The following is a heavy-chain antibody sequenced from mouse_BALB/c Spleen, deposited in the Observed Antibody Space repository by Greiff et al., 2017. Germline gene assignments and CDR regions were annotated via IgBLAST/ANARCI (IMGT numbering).Heavy chain of an antibody. V-gene: IGHV1S137*01. CDR2: ISTYYGDA. J-gene: IGHJ3*01. CDR3: ASGVWFAY. D-gene: IGHD3-2*02. CDR1: GYTFTDYA. Sequence: AQLQQSGAELVRPGVSVKISCKGSGYTFTDYAMHWVKQSHAKSLEWIGVISTYYGDASYNQKFKGKATMTVDKSSSTAYMELARLTSEDSAIYYCASGVWFAYWGQGTLVTVSA.